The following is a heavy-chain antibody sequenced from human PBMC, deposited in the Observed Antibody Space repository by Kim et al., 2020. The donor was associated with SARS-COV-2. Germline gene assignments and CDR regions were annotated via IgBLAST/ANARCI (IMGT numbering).Heavy chain of an antibody. V-gene: IGHV4-39*01. J-gene: IGHJ3*02. Sequence: SETLSLTCTVSGGSISSSSYYWGWIRQPPGKGLEWIGSIYYSGSTYYNPSLKSRVTISVDTSKNQFSLKLSSVTAADTAVYYCASITMARGVITNHDAFDIWGQGTMVTVSS. CDR3: ASITMARGVITNHDAFDI. CDR2: IYYSGST. CDR1: GGSISSSSYY. D-gene: IGHD3-10*01.